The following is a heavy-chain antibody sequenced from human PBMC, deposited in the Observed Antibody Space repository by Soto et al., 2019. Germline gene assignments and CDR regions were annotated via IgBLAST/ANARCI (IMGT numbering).Heavy chain of an antibody. D-gene: IGHD3-3*01. J-gene: IGHJ6*02. CDR1: GYTFTSYD. Sequence: GASVKVSCKASGYTFTSYDINWVRQATGQGLEWMGWMNPNSGNTGYAQKFQGRVTMTRNTSISTAYMELSSLRSEDTAVYYCARGLKSRITIFVVVIMGEQGYGMDVWGQGTTVTVS. CDR2: MNPNSGNT. V-gene: IGHV1-8*01. CDR3: ARGLKSRITIFVVVIMGEQGYGMDV.